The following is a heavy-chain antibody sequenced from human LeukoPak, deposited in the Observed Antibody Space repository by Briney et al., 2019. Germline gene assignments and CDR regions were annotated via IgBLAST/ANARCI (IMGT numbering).Heavy chain of an antibody. V-gene: IGHV3-49*04. CDR1: GFTFGDYV. CDR3: TRGWFFDF. Sequence: GGSLRLSCTTSGFTFGDYVVSWVRQAPGKGLEWVGSIRSIRFGGTIAYAASVKDRFTISRDDSKSVAFLQMDSLKTEDTALYYCTRGWFFDFWGRGTLVTVSS. CDR2: IRSIRFGGTI. J-gene: IGHJ4*02. D-gene: IGHD3-10*01.